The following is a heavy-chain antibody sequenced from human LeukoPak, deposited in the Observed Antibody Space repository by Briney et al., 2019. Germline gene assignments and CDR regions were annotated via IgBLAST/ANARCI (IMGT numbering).Heavy chain of an antibody. D-gene: IGHD4-17*01. V-gene: IGHV3-48*01. Sequence: GGSLRLSCAASGFTFSNYNMNWVRQAPGKGLEWVSYISSSSSTIYYADSVKGRFTISRDNSKNTLYLQMNSLRAEDTAVYYCARATVTRWFDPWGQGTLVTVSS. J-gene: IGHJ5*02. CDR3: ARATVTRWFDP. CDR2: ISSSSSTI. CDR1: GFTFSNYN.